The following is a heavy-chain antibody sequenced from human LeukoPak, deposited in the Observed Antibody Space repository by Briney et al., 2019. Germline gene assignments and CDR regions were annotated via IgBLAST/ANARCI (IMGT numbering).Heavy chain of an antibody. CDR3: AKELIFGVVSPVDP. CDR2: IRYDGSNK. V-gene: IGHV3-30*02. Sequence: GGSLRLSCAASGFTFSSYGMHWVRQARGKWLEWVAFIRYDGSNKYYADSVKGRFTISRDNSKNTLYLQMNSLRAEDTAVYYCAKELIFGVVSPVDPWGQGTLVTVSS. CDR1: GFTFSSYG. J-gene: IGHJ5*02. D-gene: IGHD3-3*01.